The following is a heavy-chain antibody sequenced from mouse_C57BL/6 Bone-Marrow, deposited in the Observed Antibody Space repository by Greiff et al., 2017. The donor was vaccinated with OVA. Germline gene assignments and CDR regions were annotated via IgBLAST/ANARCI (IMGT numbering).Heavy chain of an antibody. D-gene: IGHD2-1*01. CDR2: IYPGSGST. CDR3: ARWAIYYGNFVHFWYAMDY. V-gene: IGHV1-55*01. CDR1: GYTFTSYW. Sequence: QVQLQQSGAELVKPGASVKMSCKASGYTFTSYWITWVKQRPGQGLEWIGDIYPGSGSTNYNEKFKSKATLTVDTSSSTAYMQLSSLTSEDSAVYYCARWAIYYGNFVHFWYAMDYWGQGTSLTVSS. J-gene: IGHJ4*01.